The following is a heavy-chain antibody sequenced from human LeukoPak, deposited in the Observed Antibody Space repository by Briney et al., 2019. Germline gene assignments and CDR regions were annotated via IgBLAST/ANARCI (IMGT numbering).Heavy chain of an antibody. J-gene: IGHJ4*02. D-gene: IGHD1-26*01. CDR2: IYPGDSDT. CDR1: GYSFTSYW. Sequence: GESLKISCKGSGYSFTSYWLGWVRQMPGKGLEWMGIIYPGDSDTRYSPSFQGQVTISADKSISTAYLQWSSLKASDTAMYYCARQRSGSYFPDLYDYWGQGTLVTVSS. V-gene: IGHV5-51*01. CDR3: ARQRSGSYFPDLYDY.